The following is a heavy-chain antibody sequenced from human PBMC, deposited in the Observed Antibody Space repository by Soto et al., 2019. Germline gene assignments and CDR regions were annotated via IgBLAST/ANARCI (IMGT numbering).Heavy chain of an antibody. CDR2: IYYSGST. CDR3: ASRKSSPYFDY. J-gene: IGHJ4*02. Sequence: SETLSLTCTVSGGPISSGDYYWSWIRQPPGKGLEWIGNIYYSGSTYYNPSLKSRVTISIDTSKNQFSLKLSSVTAADTAVYYCASRKSSPYFDYWGQGTLVTVSS. V-gene: IGHV4-30-4*01. D-gene: IGHD3-10*01. CDR1: GGPISSGDYY.